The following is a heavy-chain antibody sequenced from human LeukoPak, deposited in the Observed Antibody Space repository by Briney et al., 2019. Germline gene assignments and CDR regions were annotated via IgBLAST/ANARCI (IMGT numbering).Heavy chain of an antibody. V-gene: IGHV3-7*01. CDR1: GFTFSSYG. Sequence: GGSLRLSCAASGFTFSSYGMHWVRQAPGKGLEWVANIKQDGSEKYYVDSVKGRFTISRDNAKNSLYLQMNSLRAEDTAVYYCARVLQLWSGFDYWGQGTLVTVSS. CDR2: IKQDGSEK. J-gene: IGHJ4*02. CDR3: ARVLQLWSGFDY. D-gene: IGHD5-18*01.